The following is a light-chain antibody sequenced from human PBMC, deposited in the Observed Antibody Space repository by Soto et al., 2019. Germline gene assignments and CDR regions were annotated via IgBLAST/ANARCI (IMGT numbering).Light chain of an antibody. CDR1: SSNIGSNY. CDR3: AAWDDSLSGRV. Sequence: QSVLTQPPSASGTPGQRVTISCSGSSSNIGSNYVYWYQQLQGTAPKLLIYRNNQRPSGVPDRFSGSKSGTSASLAISGLRSDDEAYYYCAAWDDSLSGRVFGGGTKLTVL. CDR2: RNN. J-gene: IGLJ3*02. V-gene: IGLV1-47*01.